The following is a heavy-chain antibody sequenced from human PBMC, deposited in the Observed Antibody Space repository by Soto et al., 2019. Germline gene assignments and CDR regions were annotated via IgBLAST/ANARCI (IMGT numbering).Heavy chain of an antibody. CDR2: ISSSGYI. D-gene: IGHD3-22*01. J-gene: IGHJ6*02. V-gene: IGHV3-21*01. CDR3: ARDCSGSSGRPGMDV. CDR1: GFTFSSYT. Sequence: GGSLRLSCSASGFTFSSYTINWVRQAPGKRLEWLSSISSSGYIFSADSVKGRFTISRDNAKNSVYLQINSLRAEDTAVYFCARDCSGSSGRPGMDVWGQGTTVTVSS.